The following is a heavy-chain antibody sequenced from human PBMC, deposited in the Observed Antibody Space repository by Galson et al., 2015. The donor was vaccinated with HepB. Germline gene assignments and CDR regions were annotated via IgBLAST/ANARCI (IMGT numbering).Heavy chain of an antibody. J-gene: IGHJ5*02. D-gene: IGHD3-16*01. V-gene: IGHV3-23*01. CDR1: GFIFRHHA. CDR3: VKEGAWFGGDWFDP. CDR2: INGRGSTR. Sequence: LRLSCAGSGFIFRHHAMAWIRQAPGKGLEWVSGINGRGSTRSYPDAVKGRFSISRDNSKDTVFLQMDNLRPEDTAVYHCVKEGAWFGGDWFDPWGQGALVTVS.